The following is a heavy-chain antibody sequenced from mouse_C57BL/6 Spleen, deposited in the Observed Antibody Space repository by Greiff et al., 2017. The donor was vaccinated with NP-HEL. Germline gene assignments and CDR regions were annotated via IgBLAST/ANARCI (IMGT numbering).Heavy chain of an antibody. D-gene: IGHD1-1*01. V-gene: IGHV1-50*01. CDR3: ARAPYGSSYKRYFDV. CDR2: IDPSDSYT. J-gene: IGHJ1*03. CDR1: GYTFTSYW. Sequence: QVQLQQPGAELVKPGASVKLSCKASGYTFTSYWMQWVKQRPGQGLEWIGEIDPSDSYTNYNQKFKGKATLTVDTSSSTAYMQLSSLTSEDSAVYYCARAPYGSSYKRYFDVWGTGTTVTVSS.